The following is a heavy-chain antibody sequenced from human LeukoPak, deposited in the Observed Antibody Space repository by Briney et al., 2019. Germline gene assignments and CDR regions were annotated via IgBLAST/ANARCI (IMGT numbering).Heavy chain of an antibody. V-gene: IGHV1-8*01. J-gene: IGHJ5*02. D-gene: IGHD2-15*01. CDR2: MNPNDGNT. CDR1: GYTFTSYD. CDR3: ARGLHCSGGSCYSSSWFDP. Sequence: ASVKVSCKASGYTFTSYDINWVRQATGQGLEWMGWMNPNDGNTGYAQKFQGRVTMTRNTSISTAYMELSSLRSEDTAVYYCARGLHCSGGSCYSSSWFDPWGQGTLVTVSS.